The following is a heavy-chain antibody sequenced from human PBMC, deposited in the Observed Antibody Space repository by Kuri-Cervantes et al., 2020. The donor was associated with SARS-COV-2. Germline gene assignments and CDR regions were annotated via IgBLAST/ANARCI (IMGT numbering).Heavy chain of an antibody. CDR1: GYTFTGCY. V-gene: IGHV1-2*04. Sequence: ASVKVSCKASGYTFTGCYMHWVRQAPGQGLEWMGWINPNSGGTNYAQKFQGWVTMTRDTSISTAYLQWSSLKASDTAMYYCAIPRRDYGSGSRYGGIDYWGQGTLVTVSS. CDR3: AIPRRDYGSGSRYGGIDY. D-gene: IGHD3-10*01. CDR2: INPNSGGT. J-gene: IGHJ4*02.